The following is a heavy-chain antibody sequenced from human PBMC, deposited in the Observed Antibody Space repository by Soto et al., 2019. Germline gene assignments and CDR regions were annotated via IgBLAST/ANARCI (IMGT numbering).Heavy chain of an antibody. Sequence: QVQLQESGPGLVKPSETLSLTCTVSGGSISSYYWSWIRQPPGKGLEWIGYIYYSGSTNYNPSLXSXVXIXXDTSKNQLSLKLGSVTAADTAVYYCARRYGYYFDYWGQGTLVTVSS. J-gene: IGHJ4*02. V-gene: IGHV4-59*08. D-gene: IGHD4-17*01. CDR3: ARRYGYYFDY. CDR1: GGSISSYY. CDR2: IYYSGST.